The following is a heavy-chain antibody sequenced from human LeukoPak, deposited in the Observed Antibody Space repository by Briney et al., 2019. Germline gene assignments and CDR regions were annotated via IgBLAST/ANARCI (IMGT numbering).Heavy chain of an antibody. CDR1: GFTFRIFG. CDR3: ARTYDFGRGPPGDAFDN. CDR2: IDARSGIT. Sequence: GGSLRFSGAGSGFTFRIFGLNWVRQAPGKGPEGVSYIDARSGITYYADSVQGRFTISRDDARESVFLQMDGLRVDDTAVYYCARTYDFGRGPPGDAFDNWGPGTWVIVSS. D-gene: IGHD3-3*01. V-gene: IGHV3-48*04. J-gene: IGHJ3*02.